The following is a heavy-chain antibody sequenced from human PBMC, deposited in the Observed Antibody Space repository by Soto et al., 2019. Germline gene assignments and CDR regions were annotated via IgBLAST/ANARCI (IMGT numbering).Heavy chain of an antibody. J-gene: IGHJ5*02. Sequence: SVKVSCKSSGGGFNSYSISWVRQAPGQGLEWMGVIIPIFGTPTYAQKFQGRVTITADKSTSTAYMEVSRLTSEDTAVYYCARGGPVIIPAATNWFDPWGQGTLVTVSS. V-gene: IGHV1-69*06. CDR3: ARGGPVIIPAATNWFDP. CDR1: GGGFNSYS. D-gene: IGHD6-25*01. CDR2: IIPIFGTP.